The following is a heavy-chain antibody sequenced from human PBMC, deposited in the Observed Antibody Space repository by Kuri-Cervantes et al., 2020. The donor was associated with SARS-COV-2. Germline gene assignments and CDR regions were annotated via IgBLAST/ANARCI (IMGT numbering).Heavy chain of an antibody. V-gene: IGHV4-39*01. J-gene: IGHJ6*02. CDR3: ARHLWSDGMDV. Sequence: GSLRLSCTVSGGSVSSGNYYWSWIRQPPGKGLEWIGYIYYSGSTYYNPSLKSRVTISVDTSKNQFSLKLSSVTAADTAVYYCARHLWSDGMDVWGQGTTVTVSS. D-gene: IGHD2-8*02. CDR1: GGSVSSGNYY. CDR2: IYYSGST.